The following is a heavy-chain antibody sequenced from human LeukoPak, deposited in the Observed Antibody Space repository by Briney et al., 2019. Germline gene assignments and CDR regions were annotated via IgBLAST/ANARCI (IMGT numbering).Heavy chain of an antibody. CDR2: IYHSGST. D-gene: IGHD2-2*01. CDR3: ARGPYCSSTSCYFNP. CDR1: GGSISSGGYY. Sequence: NAPETLSLTCTVSGGSISSGGYYWSWIRQHPGKGLEWIGYIYHSGSTYYNPSLKSRVTISVDRSKNQFSLKLSSVTAADTAVYYCARGPYCSSTSCYFNPWGQGTLVTVSS. V-gene: IGHV4-30-2*01. J-gene: IGHJ5*02.